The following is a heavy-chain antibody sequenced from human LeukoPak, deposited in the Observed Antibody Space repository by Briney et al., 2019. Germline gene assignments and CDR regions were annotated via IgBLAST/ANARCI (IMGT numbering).Heavy chain of an antibody. Sequence: ASVKVSCKASGYTFTSYGISWLRQAPGQGLEWMGWISGFNGNINHAQNFQDRVTMTTDTSTSTAYMELRSLRSDDTAVYFCARVPNQYCTSRCYYTAFDIWGQGTMVTVSS. J-gene: IGHJ3*02. V-gene: IGHV1-18*01. CDR1: GYTFTSYG. CDR2: ISGFNGNI. CDR3: ARVPNQYCTSRCYYTAFDI. D-gene: IGHD2/OR15-2a*01.